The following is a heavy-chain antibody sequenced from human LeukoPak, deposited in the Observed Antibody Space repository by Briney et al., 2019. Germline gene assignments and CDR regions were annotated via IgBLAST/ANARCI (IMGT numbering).Heavy chain of an antibody. D-gene: IGHD5-12*01. V-gene: IGHV3-15*01. Sequence: PGGSLRLSCAASGFTFSNYWMHWARQAPGKGLEWVGRIKSKTDGGTTDYAAPVKGRFTISRDDSKNTLYLQMNSLKTEDTAVYYCTTGRGIVATMDYWGQGTLVTVSS. CDR3: TTGRGIVATMDY. CDR2: IKSKTDGGTT. CDR1: GFTFSNYW. J-gene: IGHJ4*02.